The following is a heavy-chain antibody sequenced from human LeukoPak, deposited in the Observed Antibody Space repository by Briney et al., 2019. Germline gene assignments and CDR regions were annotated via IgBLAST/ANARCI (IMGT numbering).Heavy chain of an antibody. CDR3: ARYYGTTIWDY. J-gene: IGHJ4*02. Sequence: GGSLRLSCAASGFTFSSYSMNWVRQAPGKGLEWVSYISTGSSTIYYADSVKGRFTISRDNSKKSLYLQMNSLRAEDTAVYYCARYYGTTIWDYWGQGTLVTVSS. CDR2: ISTGSSTI. V-gene: IGHV3-48*04. CDR1: GFTFSSYS. D-gene: IGHD4-17*01.